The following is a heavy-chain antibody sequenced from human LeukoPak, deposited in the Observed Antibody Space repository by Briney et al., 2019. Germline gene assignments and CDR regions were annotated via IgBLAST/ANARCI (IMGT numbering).Heavy chain of an antibody. Sequence: SETLSLTCTVSGGSISSYYWSWIRQPPGKGLEWIGYIYYSGSTNYNPSLKSRVTISVDTSKNQFSLKLSSVTAADTAVYYCAGDRMKGWYFDLWGRGTLVTVSS. CDR1: GGSISSYY. V-gene: IGHV4-59*01. CDR2: IYYSGST. CDR3: AGDRMKGWYFDL. J-gene: IGHJ2*01.